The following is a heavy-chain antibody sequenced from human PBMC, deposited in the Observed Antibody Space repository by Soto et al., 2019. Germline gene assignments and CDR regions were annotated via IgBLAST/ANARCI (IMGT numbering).Heavy chain of an antibody. CDR2: IYYNERT. CDR1: GGSISSYY. CDR3: ARDHPHSYGVYYFDY. J-gene: IGHJ4*02. V-gene: IGHV4-59*01. D-gene: IGHD5-18*01. Sequence: PSETLSLTCAVSGGSISSYYWTWIRQSPGRGLEWIGYIYYNERTTFNPSLKSRVTISVDTSKIQFSLKLTSVTAEDTAVYYCARDHPHSYGVYYFDYWGQGTPVTAPQ.